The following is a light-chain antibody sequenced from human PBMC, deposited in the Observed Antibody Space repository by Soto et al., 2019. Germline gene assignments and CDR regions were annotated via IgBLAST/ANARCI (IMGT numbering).Light chain of an antibody. Sequence: QSVLTQPPSASGSPGQSVTISCTGTSSDVGGYNYVSWYQQHPGKAPKLMIYEVSKRPSGVPDRFSGSKSGNTASLTVSGLQAEDEADYYCSSYAGSNNFVVFGGGTKVTGL. CDR2: EVS. CDR1: SSDVGGYNY. CDR3: SSYAGSNNFVV. J-gene: IGLJ2*01. V-gene: IGLV2-8*01.